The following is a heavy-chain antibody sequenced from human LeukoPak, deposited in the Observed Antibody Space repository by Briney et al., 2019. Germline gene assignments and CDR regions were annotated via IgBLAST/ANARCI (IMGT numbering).Heavy chain of an antibody. D-gene: IGHD3-22*01. Sequence: GGSLRLSCAASGFTFSSYGMHWVRQAPGKRLEWVAVISYDRSNKYYADSVKGRFTISRDNSKNTLYLQMNSLRAEDTAVYYCAKDIRYDSSGYYIDYWGQGTLVTVSS. CDR2: ISYDRSNK. CDR1: GFTFSSYG. V-gene: IGHV3-30*18. J-gene: IGHJ4*02. CDR3: AKDIRYDSSGYYIDY.